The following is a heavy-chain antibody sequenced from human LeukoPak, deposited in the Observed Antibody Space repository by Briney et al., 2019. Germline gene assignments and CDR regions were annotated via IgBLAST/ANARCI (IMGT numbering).Heavy chain of an antibody. Sequence: ASVKVSCKASGYTFTGYYIHWVRQAPGQGLEWMGWINPDSGGTNYAQTFQGRVTMTRDTSISTAYMELSRLRSDDTAMYYCARGIAAGGHGVDMLNYWGQGTLVTVSS. J-gene: IGHJ4*02. CDR2: INPDSGGT. CDR3: ARGIAAGGHGVDMLNY. D-gene: IGHD6-13*01. V-gene: IGHV1-2*02. CDR1: GYTFTGYY.